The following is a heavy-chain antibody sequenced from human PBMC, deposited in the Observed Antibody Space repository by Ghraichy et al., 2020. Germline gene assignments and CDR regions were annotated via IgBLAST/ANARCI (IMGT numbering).Heavy chain of an antibody. CDR2: ISSSRSTI. CDR1: GFTFNRHD. V-gene: IGHV3-48*02. CDR3: SRDLSSPYYGMDV. J-gene: IGHJ6*02. Sequence: GESLNISCAGSGFTFNRHDMVWVRQAPGKGLEWGSYISSSRSTIFYADSVKGRFTISRDNAKNSVYLQMNSLRDDETALYYCSRDLSSPYYGMDVWGQGTTVTVSS.